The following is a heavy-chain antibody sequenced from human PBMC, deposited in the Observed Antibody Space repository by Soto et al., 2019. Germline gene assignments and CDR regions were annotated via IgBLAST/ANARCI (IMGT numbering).Heavy chain of an antibody. CDR1: GGSISSYY. Sequence: SETLSLTCTVSGGSISSYYWSWIRQLPGKGLEWIGYIYYSGSTNYNPSLKSRVTISVDTSKDQFSLKLSSVTAADTAVYYCARDYGDYVYNYWGQGTLVTVSS. V-gene: IGHV4-59*01. J-gene: IGHJ4*02. CDR2: IYYSGST. D-gene: IGHD4-17*01. CDR3: ARDYGDYVYNY.